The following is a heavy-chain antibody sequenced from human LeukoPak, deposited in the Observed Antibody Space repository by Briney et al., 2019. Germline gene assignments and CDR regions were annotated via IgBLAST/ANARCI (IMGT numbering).Heavy chain of an antibody. D-gene: IGHD1-20*01. J-gene: IGHJ5*02. CDR1: GYTFTDYY. CDR2: VDPEDGET. CDR3: ATGDGINGTNNWFDP. V-gene: IGHV1-69-2*01. Sequence: ASVKVSCKVSGYTFTDYYMHWVPQAPGKGLEWMGLVDPEDGETIYAEKFQGRVTITADTSTDTAYMEQSSLRSEDTAVYYCATGDGINGTNNWFDPWGQGTLVTVSS.